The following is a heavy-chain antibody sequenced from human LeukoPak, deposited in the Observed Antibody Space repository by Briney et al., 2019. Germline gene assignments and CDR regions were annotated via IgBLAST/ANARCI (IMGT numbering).Heavy chain of an antibody. J-gene: IGHJ3*02. CDR1: GYTFTGYY. V-gene: IGHV1-2*02. Sequence: ASVKVSCKASGYTFTGYYIHWVRQAPGQGLEWMGWISPNSGDTNYAQKSQGRVTMTRDTSISTAYMELSRLRSDDTAVYYCAKDRIMITFGGVIAYDAFDIWGQGTMVTVSS. CDR3: AKDRIMITFGGVIAYDAFDI. D-gene: IGHD3-16*02. CDR2: ISPNSGDT.